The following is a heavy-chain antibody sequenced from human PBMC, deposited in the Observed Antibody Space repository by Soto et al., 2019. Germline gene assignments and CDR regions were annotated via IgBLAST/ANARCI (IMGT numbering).Heavy chain of an antibody. Sequence: QVQLVQSGAEVKKPGSSVKVSCKASGGTFSSYAISWVRQAHGQGLEWMGGIIPIFGTANYAQKFQGRVTITADESTSTAYMELSILRSEDTAVYYCARGLFKAIVVVVAATPYYYYGMDVWGQGTTVTVSS. D-gene: IGHD2-15*01. V-gene: IGHV1-69*01. CDR1: GGTFSSYA. J-gene: IGHJ6*02. CDR3: ARGLFKAIVVVVAATPYYYYGMDV. CDR2: IIPIFGTA.